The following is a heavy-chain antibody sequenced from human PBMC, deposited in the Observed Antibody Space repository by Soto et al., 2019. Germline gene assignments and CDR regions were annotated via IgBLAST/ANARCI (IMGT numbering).Heavy chain of an antibody. CDR1: GGTFSSYA. V-gene: IGHV1-69*13. J-gene: IGHJ5*02. CDR2: IIPIFGTA. D-gene: IGHD2-15*01. CDR3: AREGSAVVVVAATDNWFDP. Sequence: GASVKVSCKASGGTFSSYAISWVRQAPGQGLEWMGGIIPIFGTANYAQKFQGRVTITADEATSTAYMELSSLRSEDMAVYYCAREGSAVVVVAATDNWFDPWGQGTLVTVSS.